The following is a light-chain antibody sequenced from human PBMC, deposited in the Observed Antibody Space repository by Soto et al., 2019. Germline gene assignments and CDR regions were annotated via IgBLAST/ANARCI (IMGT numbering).Light chain of an antibody. CDR2: GAS. CDR1: QSVRSN. J-gene: IGKJ3*01. Sequence: IVMTQSPATLSVSPWERATLSCRASQSVRSNLAWYQQKPGQAPRLLIYGASTRATGVPARFSGSGSGTEFTLTISSLQSEDFAIYYCQQYNNWPPFTFGPGTKVDIK. V-gene: IGKV3-15*01. CDR3: QQYNNWPPFT.